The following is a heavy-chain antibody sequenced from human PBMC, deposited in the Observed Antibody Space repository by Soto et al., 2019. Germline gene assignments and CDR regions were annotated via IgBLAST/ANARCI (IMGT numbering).Heavy chain of an antibody. Sequence: EVQLVESGGGLVQPGGSLRLSCAVSGFSVSNTFMNWVRQATGKGLEWVSVIHSGGNTFYGDSVKGRFTISRDNSKNTVYLQMSCLRGEDTAVYFCARALVTTPPRTFDYWGQGTLVTVSS. CDR3: ARALVTTPPRTFDY. J-gene: IGHJ4*02. D-gene: IGHD2-21*02. CDR1: GFSVSNTF. CDR2: IHSGGNT. V-gene: IGHV3-66*01.